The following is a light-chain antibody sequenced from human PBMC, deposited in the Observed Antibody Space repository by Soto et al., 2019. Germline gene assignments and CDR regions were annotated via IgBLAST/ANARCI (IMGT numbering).Light chain of an antibody. CDR1: QSVSNW. J-gene: IGKJ3*01. V-gene: IGKV1-5*01. CDR2: GAS. Sequence: DIQMTQSPSTLSASVGDRVTITCRASQSVSNWLAWYQQRPGKAPQLLMYGASTLDSGVPSRFSGSGSGTNFTLTISALQPDDVATYYCQHYYSFSSTFGPGTKVDIK. CDR3: QHYYSFSST.